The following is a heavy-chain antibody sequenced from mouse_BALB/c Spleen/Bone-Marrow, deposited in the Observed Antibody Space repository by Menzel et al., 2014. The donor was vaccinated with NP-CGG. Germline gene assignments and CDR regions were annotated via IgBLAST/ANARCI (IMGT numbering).Heavy chain of an antibody. CDR2: IYPSDSYT. Sequence: QVHLQQSGAELVRPGASVKLSCKASGYTFTSYWINWVKQRPGQGLEWIGNIYPSDSYTNYNQKFKDKATLTVDKSSSTAYMQLSSPTSEDSAVYYCTRGYYGSSYVYWGQGTTLTVSS. CDR3: TRGYYGSSYVY. J-gene: IGHJ2*01. D-gene: IGHD1-1*01. CDR1: GYTFTSYW. V-gene: IGHV1-69*02.